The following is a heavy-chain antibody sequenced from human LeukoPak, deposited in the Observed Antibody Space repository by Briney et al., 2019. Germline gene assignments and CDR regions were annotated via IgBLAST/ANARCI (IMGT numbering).Heavy chain of an antibody. CDR2: IYYSGSS. J-gene: IGHJ4*02. Sequence: SETLSLTCTVSGGSISSSSYYWGWIRQPPGKGLEWIGSIYYSGSSYYNPSLKSRVTISVDTSKNQFSLKLSSVTAADTAVYYCARIPYDSSGYYVDYWGQGTLVTVSS. CDR3: ARIPYDSSGYYVDY. CDR1: GGSISSSSYY. D-gene: IGHD3-22*01. V-gene: IGHV4-39*07.